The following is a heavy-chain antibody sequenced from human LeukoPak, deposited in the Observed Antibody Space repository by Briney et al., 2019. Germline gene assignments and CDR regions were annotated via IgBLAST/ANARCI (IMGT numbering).Heavy chain of an antibody. CDR1: GGSISGYY. CDR2: INHSGST. CDR3: WRDGSGWYCYY. J-gene: IGHJ4*02. Sequence: SETLSLTCAVYGGSISGYYWSWIRQPPGRGLEWIGEINHSGSTNYKQSLKSRVTISVETSKKQYSLTLSSVSAADAAVYCWWRDGSGWYCYYWGQASHVTDPS. V-gene: IGHV4-34*01. D-gene: IGHD6-19*01.